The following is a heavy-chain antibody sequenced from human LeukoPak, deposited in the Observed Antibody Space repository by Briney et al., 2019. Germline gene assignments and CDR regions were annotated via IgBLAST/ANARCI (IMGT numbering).Heavy chain of an antibody. V-gene: IGHV4-34*01. Sequence: SETLSLTCAVYGGSFSGYYWSWIRQPPGKGLEWIGEINQSGSTNYNPSLKSRVTLSVDTPRNRFSLNLYSVTAADTAVYYCARNSAYSSSSGINLWGQGTLVTVSS. CDR1: GGSFSGYY. J-gene: IGHJ4*02. D-gene: IGHD6-6*01. CDR3: ARNSAYSSSSGINL. CDR2: INQSGST.